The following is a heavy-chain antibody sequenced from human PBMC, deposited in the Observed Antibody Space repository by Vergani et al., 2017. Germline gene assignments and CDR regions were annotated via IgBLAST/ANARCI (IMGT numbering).Heavy chain of an antibody. D-gene: IGHD3-10*01. Sequence: QLQLQESGSGLVKPSQTLSLTCAVSGGSISSGGYSWSWIRQPPGKGLEWIGYIYHSGSTYYNPSLKSRVTISVDRSKNQFSLKLSSVTAADTAGYYCARGPPHYYGSGPPFDYWGQGTLVTVPS. CDR2: IYHSGST. J-gene: IGHJ4*02. CDR3: ARGPPHYYGSGPPFDY. CDR1: GGSISSGGYS. V-gene: IGHV4-30-2*01.